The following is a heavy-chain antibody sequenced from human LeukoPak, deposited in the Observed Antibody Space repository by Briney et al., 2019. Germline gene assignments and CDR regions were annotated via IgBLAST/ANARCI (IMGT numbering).Heavy chain of an antibody. CDR2: ISAYNGNT. CDR3: ARVMDQGYDFWSGYYPSDY. CDR1: GYTFTSYG. D-gene: IGHD3-3*01. V-gene: IGHV1-18*01. Sequence: ASVKVSCKASGYTFTSYGISWVRQAPGQGLEWMGWISAYNGNTNYAQKLQGRVTMTTDTSTSTAYMELRSLRSDDTAVYYCARVMDQGYDFWSGYYPSDYWGQGTLVTVSS. J-gene: IGHJ4*02.